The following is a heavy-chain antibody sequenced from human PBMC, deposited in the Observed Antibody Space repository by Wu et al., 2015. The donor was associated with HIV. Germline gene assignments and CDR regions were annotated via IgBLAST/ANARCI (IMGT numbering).Heavy chain of an antibody. CDR3: ARGPIVGATMDYYYYGMDV. V-gene: IGHV1-69*13. CDR2: IIPIFGTA. Sequence: QVQLVQSGAEVKKPGSSVKVSCKASGGTFSSYAISWVRQAPGQGLEWMGRIIPIFGTANYAQKFQGRVTITADESTSTAYMELSSLRSEDTAVYYCARGPIVGATMDYYYYGMDVWGPRDHGSPSPQ. J-gene: IGHJ6*01. CDR1: GGTFSSYA. D-gene: IGHD1-26*01.